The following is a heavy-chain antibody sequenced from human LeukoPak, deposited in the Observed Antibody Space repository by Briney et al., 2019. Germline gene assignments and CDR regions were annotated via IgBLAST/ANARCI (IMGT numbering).Heavy chain of an antibody. V-gene: IGHV3-53*05. CDR3: AKVGRRWLQSDNWFDP. CDR2: IYTGGST. D-gene: IGHD5-24*01. J-gene: IGHJ5*02. Sequence: PGGSLRLSCAASGFTVSSTYMSWVRQAPGKGLEWVSVIYTGGSTYYADSVKGRFTISRDNSNNTLYLQMNSLRAEDTAVYYCAKVGRRWLQSDNWFDPWGQGTLVTVSS. CDR1: GFTVSSTY.